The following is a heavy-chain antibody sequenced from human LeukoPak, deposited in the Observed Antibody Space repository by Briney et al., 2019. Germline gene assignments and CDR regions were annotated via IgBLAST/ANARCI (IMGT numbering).Heavy chain of an antibody. CDR2: INNDGSTT. CDR3: AIGGTYGSGS. J-gene: IGHJ4*02. CDR1: GFTFARTW. D-gene: IGHD3-10*01. Sequence: GGSLRLSCAASGFTFARTWMHWVRQAPGKGLEWVSLINNDGSTTNYADSVKGRFTIYRDNAKNTVYLQMNSLRAEDAAVYYCAIGGTYGSGSWGQGTLVTVSS. V-gene: IGHV3-74*01.